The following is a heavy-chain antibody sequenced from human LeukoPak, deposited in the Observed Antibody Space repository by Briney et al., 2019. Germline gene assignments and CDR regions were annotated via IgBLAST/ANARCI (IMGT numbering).Heavy chain of an antibody. V-gene: IGHV3-48*03. J-gene: IGHJ4*02. D-gene: IGHD2-15*01. CDR2: ISSSGSTI. CDR3: TRDCSGGSCYRALDY. CDR1: GFTFSNYE. Sequence: GGSLRLSCAASGFTFSNYEMNWVRQAPGKGLEWVSYISSSGSTIYYADSVKGRFTISRDNAKNSVYLQMNSLRAEDTAVYYCTRDCSGGSCYRALDYWGQGTLVTVSS.